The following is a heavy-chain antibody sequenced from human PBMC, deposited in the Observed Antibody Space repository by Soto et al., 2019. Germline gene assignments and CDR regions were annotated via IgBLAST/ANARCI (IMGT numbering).Heavy chain of an antibody. CDR2: IYSGGST. V-gene: IGHV3-66*01. CDR3: ARELGDCSSTSCYFDY. J-gene: IGHJ4*02. Sequence: GGSLRLSCAASGFTVSSNYMSWVRQAPGKGLEWVSVIYSGGSTYYADSVKGRFTISRDNSKNTLYLQMNSLRAEDTAVYYCARELGDCSSTSCYFDYWGQGTLVTVSS. D-gene: IGHD2-2*01. CDR1: GFTVSSNY.